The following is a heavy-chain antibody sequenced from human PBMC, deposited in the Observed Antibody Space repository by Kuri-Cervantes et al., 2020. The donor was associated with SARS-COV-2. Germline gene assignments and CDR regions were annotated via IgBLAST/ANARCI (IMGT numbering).Heavy chain of an antibody. CDR2: IKQDGSEK. Sequence: GESLKISCAASGFTFSSYWMSWVRQAPGKGLEWVANIKQDGSEKYCVDSVKGRFTISRDNAKNSLYPQMNSLRAEDTAVYYCARDKVVDYWGQGTLVTVSS. V-gene: IGHV3-7*01. CDR1: GFTFSSYW. CDR3: ARDKVVDY. J-gene: IGHJ4*02. D-gene: IGHD2-15*01.